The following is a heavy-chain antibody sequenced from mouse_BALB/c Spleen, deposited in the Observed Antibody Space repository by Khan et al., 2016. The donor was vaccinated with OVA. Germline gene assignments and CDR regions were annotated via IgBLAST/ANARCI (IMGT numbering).Heavy chain of an antibody. CDR3: ARYGYGTFAY. CDR1: GYTFTDYI. V-gene: IGHV1-77*01. CDR2: IYPGSDNT. D-gene: IGHD2-10*02. Sequence: QVQLQQSGPELVKPGASVKMSCKASGYTFTDYIINWVKQRTGQGLEWIGDIYPGSDNTYYNEKFKGKATLTADKSSNTVYMQISSLTSEDSAVYFCARYGYGTFAYWGQGTLVTVSA. J-gene: IGHJ3*01.